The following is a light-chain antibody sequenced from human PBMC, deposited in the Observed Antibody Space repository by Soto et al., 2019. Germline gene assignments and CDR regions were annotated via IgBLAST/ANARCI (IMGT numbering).Light chain of an antibody. CDR1: RRDVCAYNY. J-gene: IGLJ1*01. Sequence: QSVLTQPPSASGSPGQSVTISCTGTRRDVCAYNYVSWYQQLPGKAPKLIIYEVSKRPSGVPDRFSGSKSGNTASLTVSGLQAEDEADYYCTSYAGTYSFFYVFGTGTKVTVL. V-gene: IGLV2-8*01. CDR2: EVS. CDR3: TSYAGTYSFFYV.